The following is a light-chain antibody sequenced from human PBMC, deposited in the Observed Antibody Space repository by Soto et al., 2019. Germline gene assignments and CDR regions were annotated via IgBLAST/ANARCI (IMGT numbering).Light chain of an antibody. CDR1: QSVSSTY. Sequence: VLTQSPGTLSLSPGERATLSCRASQSVSSTYLAWYQHKPGQAPRLLIYGPSTRATGIPDRFSGSGSGTDFTLTISRLEPEDFAVYYCQQHGGSPPITFGQGTRLEIK. J-gene: IGKJ5*01. CDR3: QQHGGSPPIT. CDR2: GPS. V-gene: IGKV3-20*01.